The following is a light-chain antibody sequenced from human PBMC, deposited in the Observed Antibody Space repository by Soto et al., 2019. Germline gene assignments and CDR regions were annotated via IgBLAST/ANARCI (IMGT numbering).Light chain of an antibody. CDR2: DAS. Sequence: DIQMTPSPSSLSASVGDRVTITFQASQNINNYLNWYQQKPGRAPKLLIYDASNLEAGVPSRFRGSGSGTDFTFTISRLQPEDIATYYCQQYENLPTFGQGTRLEIK. V-gene: IGKV1-33*01. J-gene: IGKJ5*01. CDR1: QNINNY. CDR3: QQYENLPT.